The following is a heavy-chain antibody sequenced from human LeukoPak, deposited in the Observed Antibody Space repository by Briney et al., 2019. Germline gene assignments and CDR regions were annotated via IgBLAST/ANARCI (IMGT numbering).Heavy chain of an antibody. CDR1: GYTFTGYY. D-gene: IGHD3-22*01. Sequence: GASVKVSCKASGYTFTGYYMHWVRQAPGQGLEWMGWINPNSGGTNYAQKFQGRVTMTRDTSISTAYMELSRLRSDDTAVYYCARDQNYYDSSGYLYLGELYYYYGMDVWGQGTTVTVSS. CDR3: ARDQNYYDSSGYLYLGELYYYYGMDV. CDR2: INPNSGGT. V-gene: IGHV1-2*02. J-gene: IGHJ6*02.